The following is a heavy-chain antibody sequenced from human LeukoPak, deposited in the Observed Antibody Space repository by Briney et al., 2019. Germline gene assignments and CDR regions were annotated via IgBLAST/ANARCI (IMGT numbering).Heavy chain of an antibody. CDR1: GGSISSSSYY. D-gene: IGHD2-21*02. CDR3: ATSYCGGDCRRNWFDP. CDR2: IYYSGST. Sequence: SETLSLTCTVSGGSISSSSYYWGWIRQPPGKGLEWIGTIYYSGSTYYNPSLKSRVTISVDTSKNQFSLKLSSVPATDTAVYYCATSYCGGDCRRNWFDPWGQGTLVTVSS. V-gene: IGHV4-39*01. J-gene: IGHJ5*02.